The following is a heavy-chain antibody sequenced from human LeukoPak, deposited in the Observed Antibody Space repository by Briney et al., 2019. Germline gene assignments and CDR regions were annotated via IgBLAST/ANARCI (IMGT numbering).Heavy chain of an antibody. CDR2: ISAYNGNT. J-gene: IGHJ3*02. Sequence: ASVKVSCKASGYTFTSYGISWVRQAPGQGLEWMGWISAYNGNTNYAQKLQGRVTMTTDTSTSTAYMELSRLRSDDTAVYYCARGRRLLWFGEGAFDIWGQGTMVTVSS. CDR3: ARGRRLLWFGEGAFDI. CDR1: GYTFTSYG. V-gene: IGHV1-18*01. D-gene: IGHD3-10*01.